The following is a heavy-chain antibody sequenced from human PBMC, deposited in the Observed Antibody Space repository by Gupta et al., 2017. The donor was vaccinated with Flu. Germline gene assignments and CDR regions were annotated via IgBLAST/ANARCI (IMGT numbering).Heavy chain of an antibody. Sequence: EVQLVESGGGLVQPGGALRHSCAAAGFTFSELTMTCVRQAPGEGGERVSSISRSSVTIYDADSVKGRFTISRDNAQNTLFLQMNNLRAEDTAMYYCARDGPQATWESYNWFDPWGQGTLVTVSS. CDR2: ISRSSVTI. CDR1: GFTFSELT. CDR3: ARDGPQATWESYNWFDP. V-gene: IGHV3-48*04. J-gene: IGHJ5*02. D-gene: IGHD1-26*01.